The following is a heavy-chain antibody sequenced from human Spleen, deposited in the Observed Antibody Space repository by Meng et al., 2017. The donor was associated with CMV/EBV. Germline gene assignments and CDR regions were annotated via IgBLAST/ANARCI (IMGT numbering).Heavy chain of an antibody. V-gene: IGHV4-39*07. J-gene: IGHJ5*02. Sequence: GSLRLSCAASGFTFSSYEMNWVRQAPGKGLEWIGSIYYSGSTYYNPSLKSRVTISVDTSKNQFSLKLSSVTAADTAVYYCAREVVAATGVWFDPWGQGTLVTVSS. CDR1: GFTFSSYE. D-gene: IGHD2-15*01. CDR2: IYYSGST. CDR3: AREVVAATGVWFDP.